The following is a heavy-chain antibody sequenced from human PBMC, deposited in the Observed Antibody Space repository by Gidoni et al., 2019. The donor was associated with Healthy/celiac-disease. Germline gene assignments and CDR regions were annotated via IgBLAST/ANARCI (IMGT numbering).Heavy chain of an antibody. D-gene: IGHD3-22*01. CDR1: GFTFSSYA. V-gene: IGHV3-23*01. CDR2: ISGSVGST. J-gene: IGHJ4*02. Sequence: EVQLLESGGGLVQPGGSLRLSCGASGFTFSSYAMSWVRQAPGKGLEWVSAISGSVGSTYYADSVKRRFTISRDNSKNTLYLQMNSLRAEDTAVYYCAKDPLFTMIVVVRDYWGQGTLVTVSS. CDR3: AKDPLFTMIVVVRDY.